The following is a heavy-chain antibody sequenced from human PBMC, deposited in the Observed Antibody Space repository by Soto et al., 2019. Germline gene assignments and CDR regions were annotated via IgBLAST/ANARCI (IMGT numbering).Heavy chain of an antibody. V-gene: IGHV1-69*01. D-gene: IGHD3-10*01. CDR2: IIPMFGST. Sequence: QVQLVQSGAEVKKPGSSVKLSCNAAGGTFNNLAASWVRQAPGQGLEWMGEIIPMFGSTNYAQRFQGRVTITADESRSIAYMYLSSLRSDDTAIYFCARGGRMGNWDFDLWGRGTLFTVSS. J-gene: IGHJ2*01. CDR1: GGTFNNLA. CDR3: ARGGRMGNWDFDL.